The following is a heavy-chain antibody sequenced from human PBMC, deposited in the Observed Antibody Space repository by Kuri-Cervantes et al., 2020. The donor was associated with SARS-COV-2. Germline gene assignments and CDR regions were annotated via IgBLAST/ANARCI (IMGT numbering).Heavy chain of an antibody. D-gene: IGHD3-3*01. CDR2: ISSSSSYI. CDR1: GFTFSSYS. V-gene: IGHV3-21*01. CDR3: ARDGSQILEWLLQSYYYYMDV. J-gene: IGHJ6*03. Sequence: GGSLRLSCAASGFTFSSYSMNWVRQAPGKGLEWVSSISSSSSYIYYADSVKGRFTISRDNAKNSLYLQMNSLRAEDTAVYYRARDGSQILEWLLQSYYYYMDVWGKGTTVTVSS.